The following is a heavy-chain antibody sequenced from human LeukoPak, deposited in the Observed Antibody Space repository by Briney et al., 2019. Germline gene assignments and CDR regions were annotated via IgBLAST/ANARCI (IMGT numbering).Heavy chain of an antibody. CDR1: GYTFTNSW. V-gene: IGHV5-51*01. CDR3: AGRAVSLCYFDY. D-gene: IGHD3-16*01. J-gene: IGHJ4*02. CDR2: IYTGGSDT. Sequence: KRGESLKISCKGSGYTFTNSWIAWVRQMPGEGLEWMGIIYTGGSDTRYSPSFQGQVTISADKSISTAYLQWRSLKASDTAMYYCAGRAVSLCYFDYWGQGPLVTVSS.